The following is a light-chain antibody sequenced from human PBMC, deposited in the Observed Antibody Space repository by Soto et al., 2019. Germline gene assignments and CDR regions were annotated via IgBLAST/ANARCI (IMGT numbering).Light chain of an antibody. J-gene: IGKJ1*01. CDR3: QLYGTSRA. CDR2: GVS. V-gene: IGKV3-20*01. CDR1: QSLGSDY. Sequence: ETVLTQSPGTLSLSPGERATLSCRASQSLGSDYLAWYQQKPGQAPRLLIYGVSSRATDIPDRFSGSGCGTDFNLTISRLEQEDFEMYYCQLYGTSRAFGQGTKV.